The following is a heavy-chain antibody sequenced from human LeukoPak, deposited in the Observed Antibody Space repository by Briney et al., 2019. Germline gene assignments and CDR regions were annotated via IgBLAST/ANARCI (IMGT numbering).Heavy chain of an antibody. V-gene: IGHV4-59*12. D-gene: IGHD6-19*01. CDR3: ARDRDSSGSFDY. Sequence: SETLSLTCTVSGGSISGLYWGWLRQPPGKGLEWIGFIYYSGRANYNPSLTNRVTMSVDMSKKQSFLKQIYVCAPDTAFYYCARDRDSSGSFDYWGQGALVTVSS. CDR2: IYYSGRA. CDR1: GGSISGLY. J-gene: IGHJ4*02.